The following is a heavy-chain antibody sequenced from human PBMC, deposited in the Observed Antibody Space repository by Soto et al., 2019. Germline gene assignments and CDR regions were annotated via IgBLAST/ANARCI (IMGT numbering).Heavy chain of an antibody. CDR2: VSSYNVNT. Sequence: QVQLVQSGAEVKKPGASVKVSCKASGSTFTSYGIRWVRQPPGQGLEWMGWVSSYNVNTNYAQKLQGRVTMTTHTSTSTAYMELRSLRSDDTAVYYCARDRGSYALDYWGQGTLVTVSS. V-gene: IGHV1-18*01. CDR1: GSTFTSYG. D-gene: IGHD1-26*01. J-gene: IGHJ4*02. CDR3: ARDRGSYALDY.